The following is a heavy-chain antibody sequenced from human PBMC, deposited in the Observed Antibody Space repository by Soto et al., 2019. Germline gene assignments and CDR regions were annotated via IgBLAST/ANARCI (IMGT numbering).Heavy chain of an antibody. CDR2: INAGNGNT. CDR1: GYTFTSYA. Sequence: ASVKVSCKASGYTFTSYAMHWVRQAPGQRLEWMGWINAGNGNTKYSQRFQGRVTITRDTSASTAYMELSSLRSEDTAVYYCAREEVDTAMVRYYYYGMDVWGQGTTVTVSS. V-gene: IGHV1-3*01. CDR3: AREEVDTAMVRYYYYGMDV. J-gene: IGHJ6*02. D-gene: IGHD5-18*01.